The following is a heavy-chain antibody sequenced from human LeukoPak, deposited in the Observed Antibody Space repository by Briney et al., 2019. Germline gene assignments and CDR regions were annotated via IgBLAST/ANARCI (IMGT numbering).Heavy chain of an antibody. CDR1: GYTFTGYY. V-gene: IGHV1-2*06. J-gene: IGHJ6*03. CDR3: ARTEYSYYYYYMDV. CDR2: INPNSGGT. D-gene: IGHD5-18*01. Sequence: ASVKVSCKASGYTFTGYYMHWVRQAPGQGLEWMGRINPNSGGTNYAQKFQGRVNMTRDTSISTAYMELSRLRSDDTAVYYCARTEYSYYYYYMDVWGKGTTVTVSS.